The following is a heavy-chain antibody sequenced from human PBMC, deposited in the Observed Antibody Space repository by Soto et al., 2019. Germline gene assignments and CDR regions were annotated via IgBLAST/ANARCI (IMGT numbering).Heavy chain of an antibody. V-gene: IGHV3-23*01. D-gene: IGHD5-12*01. Sequence: GGSLRLSCAASGFTFSTYAMIWVRQAPGKGLEWVSAISGSGDSTYYADSVKGRFTISRDNSKNTLYLQMSSLRAEDTAIYYCAKDSFINLRGYASYRGQVPLFPVSS. CDR1: GFTFSTYA. CDR2: ISGSGDST. CDR3: AKDSFINLRGYASY. J-gene: IGHJ4*02.